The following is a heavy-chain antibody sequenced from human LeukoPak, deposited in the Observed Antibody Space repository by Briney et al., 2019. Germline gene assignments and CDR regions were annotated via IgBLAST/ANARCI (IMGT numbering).Heavy chain of an antibody. CDR1: GYTLTELS. J-gene: IGHJ4*02. CDR2: FDPEDGET. CDR3: ATDQGKGDLYYFDY. V-gene: IGHV1-24*01. D-gene: IGHD1-26*01. Sequence: GASVKVSCKVSGYTLTELSMHWVRQAPGKGLEWMGGFDPEDGETIYAQKFQGRVTMTEDTSTDTAYMELSSLRSEDTAVYYCATDQGKGDLYYFDYWGQGTLVTVSS.